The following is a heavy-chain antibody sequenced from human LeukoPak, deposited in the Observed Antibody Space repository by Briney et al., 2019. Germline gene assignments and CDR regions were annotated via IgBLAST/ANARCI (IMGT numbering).Heavy chain of an antibody. V-gene: IGHV1-18*01. CDR3: ARVVVPAAHHDAFDI. Sequence: ASVKVSCKASGYTFTSYGISWVRQAPGQGLEWMGWISAYNGNTNYAQKFQGRVTMTRDTSISTAYMELSRLRSDDTAVYYCARVVVPAAHHDAFDIWGQGTMVTVSS. CDR2: ISAYNGNT. J-gene: IGHJ3*02. D-gene: IGHD2-2*01. CDR1: GYTFTSYG.